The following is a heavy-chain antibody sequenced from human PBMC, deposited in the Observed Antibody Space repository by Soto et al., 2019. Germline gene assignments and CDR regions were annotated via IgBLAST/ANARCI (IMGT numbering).Heavy chain of an antibody. Sequence: KPSETLSLTCSVSGASINNYYWSWIRQPPGKGLEWIGFVYYTGSTSTKYNPSLQIRVAMSVDSSKNQFSLKLTSMTAADTAIYYCAKYRRTDAEGYRLDFWGPGTLVTVSS. CDR2: VYYTGSTST. CDR3: AKYRRTDAEGYRLDF. D-gene: IGHD5-12*01. V-gene: IGHV4-59*01. J-gene: IGHJ4*02. CDR1: GASINNYY.